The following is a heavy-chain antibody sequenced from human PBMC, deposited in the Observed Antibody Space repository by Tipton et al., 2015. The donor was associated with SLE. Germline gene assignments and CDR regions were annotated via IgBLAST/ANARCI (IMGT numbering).Heavy chain of an antibody. Sequence: TLSLTCTVSGGSISNYYWNWIRQPPGKGLEWIGYIFYSGSTNYNPSLKSRVTISVDTPKNQFSLKLKSVTAADSAVYYCARDSIYSGSDYWGQGTLVTVSS. D-gene: IGHD1-26*01. CDR1: GGSISNYY. CDR2: IFYSGST. V-gene: IGHV4-59*01. CDR3: ARDSIYSGSDY. J-gene: IGHJ4*02.